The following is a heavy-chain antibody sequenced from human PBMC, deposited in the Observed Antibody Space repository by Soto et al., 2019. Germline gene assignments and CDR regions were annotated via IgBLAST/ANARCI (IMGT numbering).Heavy chain of an antibody. D-gene: IGHD2-2*01. Sequence: PSETLSLTCAVYGGSLSGYYWTWIRQPPGKGLEWIGEINPGGITNYNPSLKSRVTISVDTSKNQFSLKLNSVTAADTAVYHCARVVRFCSSPSCRGRNWFDPWGQGTLVTVSS. CDR1: GGSLSGYY. V-gene: IGHV4-34*01. CDR2: INPGGIT. J-gene: IGHJ5*02. CDR3: ARVVRFCSSPSCRGRNWFDP.